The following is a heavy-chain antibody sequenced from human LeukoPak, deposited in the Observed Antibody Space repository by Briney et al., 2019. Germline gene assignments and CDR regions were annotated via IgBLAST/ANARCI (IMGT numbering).Heavy chain of an antibody. J-gene: IGHJ4*02. V-gene: IGHV3-74*01. CDR2: IDTNGRTT. D-gene: IGHD6-13*01. CDR3: ARDLAGADDY. CDR1: SFTFSKYG. Sequence: GGSLRLSWEASSFTFSKYGFHWVRQAPGKGRDGVSRIDTNGRTTDYADSVKGRFTISRDNAKNTLFLEMNSLRAEDTAVYYCARDLAGADDYWGQGTLVTVSS.